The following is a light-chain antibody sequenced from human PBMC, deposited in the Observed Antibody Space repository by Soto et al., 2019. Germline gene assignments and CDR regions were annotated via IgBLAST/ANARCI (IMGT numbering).Light chain of an antibody. J-gene: IGKJ4*01. V-gene: IGKV1-33*01. CDR3: QQYDDLPVT. CDR2: DAS. Sequence: DIQMTQSPSSLSASVGDRVTITCQASQNITNFLNWYQHKLGKAPNLLIYDASNLEAEVPSRFSGTGSGTDFSFTISSLQPEDKGPYFCQQYDDLPVTFGRGTKVEIK. CDR1: QNITNF.